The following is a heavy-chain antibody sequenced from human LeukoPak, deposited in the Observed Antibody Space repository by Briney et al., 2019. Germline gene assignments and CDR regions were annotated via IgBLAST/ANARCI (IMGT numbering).Heavy chain of an antibody. J-gene: IGHJ4*02. CDR3: ASIFYSIDYIFDY. Sequence: GGSLRLSCAASGFTFSSYSMNWVRQAPGKGLEWVSSISSSSSYIYYADSVKGRFTISRDNAKNSLYLQMNSLRAEDTAVYYCASIFYSIDYIFDYWGQGTLVTVSS. CDR1: GFTFSSYS. V-gene: IGHV3-21*01. D-gene: IGHD3-22*01. CDR2: ISSSSSYI.